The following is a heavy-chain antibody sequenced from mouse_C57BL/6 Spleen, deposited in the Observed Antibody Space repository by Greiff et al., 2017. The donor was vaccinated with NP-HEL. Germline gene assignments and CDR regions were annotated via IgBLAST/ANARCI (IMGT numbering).Heavy chain of an antibody. Sequence: EVKLVESGGGLVKPGGSLKLSCAASGFTFSSYTMSWVRQTPEKRLEWVATISGGGGNTYYPDSVKGRFTISRDNAKNTLYLQMSSLRSEDTALYYCARHSGYGSSYSYYCDYWGQGTTLTVSS. CDR2: ISGGGGNT. D-gene: IGHD1-1*01. CDR3: ARHSGYGSSYSYYCDY. CDR1: GFTFSSYT. V-gene: IGHV5-9*01. J-gene: IGHJ2*01.